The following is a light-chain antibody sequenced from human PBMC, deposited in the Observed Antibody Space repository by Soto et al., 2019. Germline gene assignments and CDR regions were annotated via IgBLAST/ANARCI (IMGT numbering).Light chain of an antibody. CDR1: QRIGIN. CDR2: EGS. J-gene: IGKJ1*01. V-gene: IGKV3-15*01. Sequence: EIVVTQSPATLSVSPGDRATLSCRASQRIGINLAWYQHKPGQPPSLLIYEGSTRASGVPVRFSGSGSGTDFTLTISSLRSVDFAVYSCQQYHDWPRTFGQGTKVDIK. CDR3: QQYHDWPRT.